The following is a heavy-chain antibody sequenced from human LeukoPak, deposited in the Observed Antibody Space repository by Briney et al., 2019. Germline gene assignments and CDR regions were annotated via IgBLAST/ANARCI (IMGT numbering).Heavy chain of an antibody. J-gene: IGHJ2*01. CDR1: GFTFSSYA. Sequence: QPGGSLRLSCAASGFTFSSYAMSWVRQAPGKGLEWVSAISGSGGSTYYADSVKGRFTISRDNSKNTLYLQMNSLRAEDTAVYYCAEARLRSNWYFDLWGRGTLVTVSS. CDR2: ISGSGGST. CDR3: AEARLRSNWYFDL. V-gene: IGHV3-23*01. D-gene: IGHD2/OR15-2a*01.